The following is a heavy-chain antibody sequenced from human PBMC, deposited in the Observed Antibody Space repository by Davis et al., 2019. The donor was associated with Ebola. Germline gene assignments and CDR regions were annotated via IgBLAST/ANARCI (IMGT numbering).Heavy chain of an antibody. CDR3: ARSIFGVVPYYYYYMDV. D-gene: IGHD3-3*02. V-gene: IGHV3-11*06. Sequence: PGGSLRLSCEASAFTFSDYYMSWIRQAPGKGLEWLSYISSSTTFTNYADSVKGRFTISRDNANNSLYLQMNSLRAEDTAVYYCARSIFGVVPYYYYYMDVWGKGTTVTVSS. J-gene: IGHJ6*03. CDR2: ISSSTTFT. CDR1: AFTFSDYY.